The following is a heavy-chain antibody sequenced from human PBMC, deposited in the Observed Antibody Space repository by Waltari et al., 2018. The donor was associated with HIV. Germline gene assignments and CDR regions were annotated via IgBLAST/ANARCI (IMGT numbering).Heavy chain of an antibody. CDR1: GGSFSGYY. CDR3: ARARYCSSTRCYTKGRRSSFYYYALDV. D-gene: IGHD2-2*02. J-gene: IGHJ6*02. V-gene: IGHV4-34*01. CDR2: INHRGST. Sequence: QVQLQQWGAGLLKPSETLSLTCAVYGGSFSGYYWSWIRQPPGQGLEWIGEINHRGSTNYNPSLKSRVIISVDTSMNQFSLKLSSGTAADTAVYYCARARYCSSTRCYTKGRRSSFYYYALDVWGQGTTVTVSS.